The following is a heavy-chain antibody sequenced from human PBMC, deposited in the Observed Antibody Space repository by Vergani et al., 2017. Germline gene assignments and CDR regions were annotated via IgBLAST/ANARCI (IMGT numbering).Heavy chain of an antibody. CDR2: IFPSGNS. Sequence: QLQLQESGSGLVKPSQTLSLTCAVSGDSITNGGFSWNWIRQPPGKGPEWIGYIFPSGNSDYNPSLKNRIPISLDKSKNQFSLKLTSVTAADTAVYFCASNPRLGGDVVDSWGQGTLVTVSS. CDR3: ASNPRLGGDVVDS. J-gene: IGHJ4*02. V-gene: IGHV4-30-2*01. CDR1: GDSITNGGFS. D-gene: IGHD3-16*01.